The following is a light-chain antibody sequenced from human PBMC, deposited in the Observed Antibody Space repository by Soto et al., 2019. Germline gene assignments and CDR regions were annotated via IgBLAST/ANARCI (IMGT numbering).Light chain of an antibody. V-gene: IGLV2-18*02. J-gene: IGLJ2*01. CDR2: EVN. CDR3: SSYTSSSTFV. Sequence: QSALTQPPSVSGSPGQSVTISCTGTSSDVGSYNRVCWYQQPPGTAPKLMISEVNNRPSGVPDRFSGSKSGNTASLTISGLQAEDEADYYCSSYTSSSTFVFGGGTKLTVL. CDR1: SSDVGSYNR.